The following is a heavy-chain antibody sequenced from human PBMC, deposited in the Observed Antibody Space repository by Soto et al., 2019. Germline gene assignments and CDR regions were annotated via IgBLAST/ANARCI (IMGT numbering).Heavy chain of an antibody. J-gene: IGHJ4*02. V-gene: IGHV4-34*01. Sequence: ETLSLTCAVYGGSFSGYYWSWIRHSPGKGLEWLGEVNHGGSTNYNPSLKSRVTISVDTSKNQFSLKLSSVTAADTAVYYCARGLGKTGILSAVGNWGPGTLVTVSS. D-gene: IGHD6-13*01. CDR3: ARGLGKTGILSAVGN. CDR1: GGSFSGYY. CDR2: VNHGGST.